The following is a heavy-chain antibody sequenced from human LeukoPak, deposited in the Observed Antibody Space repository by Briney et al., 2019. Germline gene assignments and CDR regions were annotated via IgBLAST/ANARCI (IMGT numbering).Heavy chain of an antibody. V-gene: IGHV3-48*03. CDR1: RFTFSSYE. D-gene: IGHD3-10*02. Sequence: GGSLRLSCAASRFTFSSYEMNWVRQAPGKGLEWVSYISSSGSTIYYADSVKGRFTISRDNGKNSLYLQMNSLRAEDTAVYYCAELGITMIGGVWGKGTTVTISS. CDR2: ISSSGSTI. CDR3: AELGITMIGGV. J-gene: IGHJ6*04.